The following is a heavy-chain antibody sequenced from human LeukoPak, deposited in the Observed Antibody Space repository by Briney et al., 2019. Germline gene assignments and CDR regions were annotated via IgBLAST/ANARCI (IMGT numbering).Heavy chain of an antibody. CDR1: GFTFSNSA. Sequence: GGSLRLSCAASGFTFSNSAMSWVRQAPGKGLEWVSTLSGSGITTYYADSVKGRFTISRDNSKNTLYLQMNSLRAEDTAVYYCAREARATPDFWGQGTVVTVSS. CDR2: LSGSGITT. CDR3: AREARATPDF. D-gene: IGHD1-26*01. J-gene: IGHJ4*02. V-gene: IGHV3-23*01.